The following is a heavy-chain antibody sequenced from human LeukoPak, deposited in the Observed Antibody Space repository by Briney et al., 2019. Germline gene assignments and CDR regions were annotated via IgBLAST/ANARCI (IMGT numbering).Heavy chain of an antibody. CDR2: IWYDGSEK. V-gene: IGHV3-33*01. CDR3: VRDRNALQFLDF. Sequence: PGGSLRLSCAASGFTFRNFGMHSVRQAPGKGLEWVAVIWYDGSEKYYADSVKGRFIISRDNSKNMLYLQTNSLSAEDTAVYYCVRDRNALQFLDFWGQGTVVTVSS. D-gene: IGHD3-3*01. CDR1: GFTFRNFG. J-gene: IGHJ4*02.